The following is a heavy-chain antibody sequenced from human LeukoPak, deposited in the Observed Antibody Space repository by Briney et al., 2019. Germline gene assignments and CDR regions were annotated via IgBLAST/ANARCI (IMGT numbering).Heavy chain of an antibody. CDR1: GFTFSSYA. CDR3: AKEGSPPDY. J-gene: IGHJ4*02. V-gene: IGHV3-23*01. CDR2: ISGSGGSK. Sequence: AGSLRLSCAATGFTFSSYAMSWVRQAPGKGLDWVSAISGSGGSKYYADSVKGRFTISRDNSKNTLYLQMNSLRAEDTAVYYCAKEGSPPDYWGQGTLVTVSS.